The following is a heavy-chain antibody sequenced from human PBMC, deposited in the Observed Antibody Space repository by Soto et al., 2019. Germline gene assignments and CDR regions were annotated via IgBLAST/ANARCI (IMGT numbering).Heavy chain of an antibody. V-gene: IGHV3-9*01. CDR2: ISWNSGSI. J-gene: IGHJ5*02. D-gene: IGHD2-2*01. Sequence: EVQLVESGGGLVQPGRSLRLSCAASGFTFDDYAMHWVRQAPGKGLEWVSGISWNSGSIGYADSVKGRFTISRGNAKNSLYLQMNSLRAEDADLYYRALAVGHCSSTSCFSGFDPWGQGTLVTVSS. CDR3: ALAVGHCSSTSCFSGFDP. CDR1: GFTFDDYA.